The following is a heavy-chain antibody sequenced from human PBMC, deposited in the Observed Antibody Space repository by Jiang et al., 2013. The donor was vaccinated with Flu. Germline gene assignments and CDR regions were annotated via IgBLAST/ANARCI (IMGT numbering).Heavy chain of an antibody. D-gene: IGHD2-2*02. Sequence: GPGLVKPSETLSLTCTVSGGSISSYYWSWIRQPPGKGLEWIGYIYYSGSTNYNPSLKSRVTISVDTSKNQFSLKLSSVTAADTAVYYCARVGPQYCSSTSCYTNWFDPWGQGTLVTVSS. V-gene: IGHV4-59*01. CDR2: IYYSGST. CDR3: ARVGPQYCSSTSCYTNWFDP. CDR1: GGSISSYY. J-gene: IGHJ5*02.